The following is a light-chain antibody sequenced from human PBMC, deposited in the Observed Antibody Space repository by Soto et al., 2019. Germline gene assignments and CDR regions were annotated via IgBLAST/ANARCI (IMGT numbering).Light chain of an antibody. CDR1: SSDVGGYNY. CDR3: SSYTSSRIDYV. V-gene: IGLV2-14*01. J-gene: IGLJ1*01. CDR2: EVS. Sequence: QSALTQPASVSGSPGQSITISCTGTSSDVGGYNYVSWYQQHPGKAPKLMIYEVSNRPSGVSNRFSGSKSGNTASLTISGLQAEDEADYYCSSYTSSRIDYVFGTGTQLTVL.